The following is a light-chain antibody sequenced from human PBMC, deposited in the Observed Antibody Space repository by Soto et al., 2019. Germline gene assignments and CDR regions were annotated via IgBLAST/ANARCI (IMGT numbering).Light chain of an antibody. V-gene: IGKV3-15*01. CDR1: ESVDIN. J-gene: IGKJ1*01. CDR2: GAS. Sequence: EIVLTQSPATRSVSPGERVTLSCRASESVDINLAWYQQKPGQAPRLLIYGASTRATDMPGTFSGRGSGTEFTLTISSLQSEDFAVYYCQQYKNWPRTFGQGTKVDIK. CDR3: QQYKNWPRT.